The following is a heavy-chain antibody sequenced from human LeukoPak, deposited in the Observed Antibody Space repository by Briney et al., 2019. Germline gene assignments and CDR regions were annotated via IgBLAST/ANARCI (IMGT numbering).Heavy chain of an antibody. V-gene: IGHV4-34*01. J-gene: IGHJ5*02. D-gene: IGHD1-1*01. Sequence: SETLSLTCAVYGGSFSGYYWSWIRQPPGKGLEWIGEINHSGSTNYNPSLKSRVTISVDTSKNQFSLKLSSVTAADTAVYYCATRTGNKGNWFDPWGQGTLVTVSS. CDR2: INHSGST. CDR3: ATRTGNKGNWFDP. CDR1: GGSFSGYY.